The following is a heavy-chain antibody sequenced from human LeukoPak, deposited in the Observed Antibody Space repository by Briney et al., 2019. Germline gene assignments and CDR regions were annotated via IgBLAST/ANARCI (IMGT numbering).Heavy chain of an antibody. D-gene: IGHD2-2*01. V-gene: IGHV1-46*01. CDR3: ARGRGVVVPAAPTGDPFDI. Sequence: ASVKVSCKASVYTFTSYYMHWVRQAPGQGLEWMGIINPSGGSTSYAQKFQGRVTMTRDTSTSTVYMELSSLTSEDTAVYYCARGRGVVVPAAPTGDPFDIWGQGTMVTVSS. J-gene: IGHJ3*02. CDR2: INPSGGST. CDR1: VYTFTSYY.